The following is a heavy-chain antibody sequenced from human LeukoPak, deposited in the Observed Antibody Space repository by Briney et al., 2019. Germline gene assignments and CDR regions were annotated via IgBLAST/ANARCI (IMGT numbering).Heavy chain of an antibody. Sequence: GASVKVSCKASGYTFTSYYMHWVRQAPGQGLEWMGIINPSGGSTSYAQKFQGRLTMTRDTSTRTVYMELSSLRSEDTAFYYCARENLGGGEPPGKWGQGTLVTVSS. D-gene: IGHD1-14*01. CDR2: INPSGGST. J-gene: IGHJ4*02. CDR3: ARENLGGGEPPGK. CDR1: GYTFTSYY. V-gene: IGHV1-46*01.